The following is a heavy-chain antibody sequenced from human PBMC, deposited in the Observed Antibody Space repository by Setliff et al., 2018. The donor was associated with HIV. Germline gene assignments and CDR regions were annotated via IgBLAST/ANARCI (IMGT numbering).Heavy chain of an antibody. CDR2: IYYSGST. V-gene: IGHV4-39*01. CDR3: ASYRKADPRKQQLAWYYGMDV. Sequence: SETLSLTCTFSGGSISSSSYYWGWIRQPPGKGLEWIGSIYYSGSTYYNPSLKSRVTISVDTSKNQFSLKLSSVTAADTAVYYCASYRKADPRKQQLAWYYGMDVWGQGTTVTVSS. J-gene: IGHJ6*02. D-gene: IGHD6-13*01. CDR1: GGSISSSSYY.